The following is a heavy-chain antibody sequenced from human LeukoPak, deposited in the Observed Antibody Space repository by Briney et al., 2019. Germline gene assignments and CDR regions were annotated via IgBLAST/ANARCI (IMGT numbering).Heavy chain of an antibody. CDR2: MNPNSGNT. V-gene: IGHV1-8*03. J-gene: IGHJ6*03. CDR3: ARGVRGWNDDGYMDV. Sequence: GASVKVSCKASGGTFSSYAISWVRQATGQGLEWMGWMNPNSGNTGYAQKFQGRVTITRNTSISTAYMELSSLRSEDTAVYYCARGVRGWNDDGYMDVWGKGTTVTVSS. CDR1: GGTFSSYA. D-gene: IGHD1-1*01.